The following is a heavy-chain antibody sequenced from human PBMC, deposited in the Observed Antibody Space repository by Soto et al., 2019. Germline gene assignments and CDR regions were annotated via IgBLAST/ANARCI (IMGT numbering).Heavy chain of an antibody. V-gene: IGHV4-59*01. Sequence: SETLSVRCSVSDGSISSYYWSWIRQPQGKGLEWIGYIYYSGFTNYNPSLKSRVTISVDTSKNQFSLKLSSVTAADTAVYYCVRDKTGHYFDSSGLDALDMWGQGTMVTVS. D-gene: IGHD3-22*01. CDR1: DGSISSYY. J-gene: IGHJ3*02. CDR2: IYYSGFT. CDR3: VRDKTGHYFDSSGLDALDM.